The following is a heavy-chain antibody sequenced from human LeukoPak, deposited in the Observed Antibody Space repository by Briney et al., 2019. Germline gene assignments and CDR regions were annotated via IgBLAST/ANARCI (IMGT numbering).Heavy chain of an antibody. CDR3: ASRSSIWSGYQDTLYYFDS. Sequence: SETLSLTCTVSGGSTCSYYWSWIRQPPGKRLEWIGHIYYSGSTNYNPSLKSRVTISVDASKSQFSLKLSSVTAADTAVYYCASRSSIWSGYQDTLYYFDSWGQGTLVTVSS. CDR2: IYYSGST. CDR1: GGSTCSYY. V-gene: IGHV4-59*01. J-gene: IGHJ4*02. D-gene: IGHD3-3*01.